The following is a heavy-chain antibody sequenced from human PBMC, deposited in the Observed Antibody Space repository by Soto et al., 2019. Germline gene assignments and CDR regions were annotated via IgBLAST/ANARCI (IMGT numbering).Heavy chain of an antibody. D-gene: IGHD3-22*01. J-gene: IGHJ3*02. CDR1: GYSFTKYS. CDR3: ATCPWGYNYDNRPPDAFDI. CDR2: IYPGDSDT. V-gene: IGHV5-51*01. Sequence: PGESLKISCKGSGYSFTKYSIGWVRQMPGKGLEWMGIIYPGDSDTRYSPSFQGQVTISADKSISTAYLQWSSLKASDTAVYYCATCPWGYNYDNRPPDAFDIWCQGTMGNVSS.